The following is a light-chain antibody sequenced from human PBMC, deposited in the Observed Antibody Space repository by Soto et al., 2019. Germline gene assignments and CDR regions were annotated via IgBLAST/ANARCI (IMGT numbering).Light chain of an antibody. J-gene: IGKJ2*01. V-gene: IGKV3-20*01. CDR2: GAS. CDR3: QQYGNSPFT. CDR1: QSVSSSY. Sequence: EIVLTQSPGTLSLSPGERATLSCRASQSVSSSYLAWYQQKPGQAPRLLMYGASSRATGITDRFSGSGSGTDFTLTISRLESEDFAVYYCQQYGNSPFTFGQGTNLEIK.